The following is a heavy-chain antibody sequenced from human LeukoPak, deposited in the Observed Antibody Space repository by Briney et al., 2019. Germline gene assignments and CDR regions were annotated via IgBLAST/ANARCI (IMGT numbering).Heavy chain of an antibody. V-gene: IGHV3-15*01. CDR3: AREIAVAGLSAFDY. Sequence: GGSLRLSCAASGFTFSNAWMSWVRQAPGKGLEWVGRIHYKTNDETADYAAPVKGRFIISRDDSKDTLYLQMNNLKTEDTAVYYCAREIAVAGLSAFDYWGQGTLVTVSS. J-gene: IGHJ4*02. CDR2: IHYKTNDETA. CDR1: GFTFSNAW. D-gene: IGHD6-19*01.